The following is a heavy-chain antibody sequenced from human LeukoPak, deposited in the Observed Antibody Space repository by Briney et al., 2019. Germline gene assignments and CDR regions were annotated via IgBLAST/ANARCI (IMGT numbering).Heavy chain of an antibody. CDR2: ISSSSSYI. D-gene: IGHD2-2*02. J-gene: IGHJ4*02. CDR3: ARDAGYCSSTSCHIPSG. V-gene: IGHV3-21*01. CDR1: GSTFSSYS. Sequence: GGPLRLSCAASGSTFSSYSMNWVRQAPGKGLEWVSSISSSSSYIYYADSVKGRFTISRDNAKNSLYLQMNSLRAEDTAVYYCARDAGYCSSTSCHIPSGWSQGTLVTVSS.